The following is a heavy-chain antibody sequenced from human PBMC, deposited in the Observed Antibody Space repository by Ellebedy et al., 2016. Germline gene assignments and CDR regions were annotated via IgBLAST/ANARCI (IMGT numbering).Heavy chain of an antibody. D-gene: IGHD3-9*01. V-gene: IGHV3-23*01. CDR1: GFTFSSYA. CDR2: ISGSGGST. J-gene: IGHJ6*02. Sequence: GGSLRLXXAASGFTFSSYAMSWVRQAPGKGLEWVSAISGSGGSTYYADSVKGRFTISRDNSKNTLYLQMNSLRAEDTAVYYCAAHYDILTGGVRGDYYGMDVWGQGTTVTVSS. CDR3: AAHYDILTGGVRGDYYGMDV.